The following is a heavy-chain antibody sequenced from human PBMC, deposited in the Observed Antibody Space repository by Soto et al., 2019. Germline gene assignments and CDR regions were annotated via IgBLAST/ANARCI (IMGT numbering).Heavy chain of an antibody. V-gene: IGHV4-61*01. D-gene: IGHD4-17*01. CDR1: GDSVTSVSDY. CDR2: IYYSGSA. J-gene: IGHJ4*02. CDR3: ARAPRTVTFDY. Sequence: LETLSLTCTVSGDSVTSVSDYWSWIRQPPGKGLEWIGYIYYSGSADYNPSLGSRVTISIDTSKNQFSLKLSSVTAADTAVYYCARAPRTVTFDYWGQGTLVTVSS.